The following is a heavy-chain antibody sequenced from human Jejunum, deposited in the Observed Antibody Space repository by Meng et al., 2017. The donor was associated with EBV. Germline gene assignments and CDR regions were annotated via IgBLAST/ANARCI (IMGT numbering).Heavy chain of an antibody. Sequence: QGEPVEAGGGVVQTGMSLRLSCAASGFTCSSYGIHWVRQAPGKGLEWVAGVSNDGSIKYYADSVKGRFTISKDNSKNTVYLQMSSRAEDTAVYYCARWNGNYKVGFYMDDWGQGTLVTVSS. CDR2: VSNDGSIK. D-gene: IGHD1-7*01. CDR3: ARWNGNYKVGFYMDD. J-gene: IGHJ4*02. V-gene: IGHV3-30*03. CDR1: GFTCSSYG.